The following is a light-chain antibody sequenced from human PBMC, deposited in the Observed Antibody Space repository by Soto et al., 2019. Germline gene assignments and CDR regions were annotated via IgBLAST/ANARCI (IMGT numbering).Light chain of an antibody. V-gene: IGLV1-44*01. Sequence: QSVLAQPPSASGTPGQTVTISCSGGSSNIKTNGVSWYQQVPGAAPKLLIYSNSQRPSGAPYRFSVSKSGTSASLAISGLQSEDEATYHCSTWDDSLNGLIFGGGTKLTVL. J-gene: IGLJ2*01. CDR3: STWDDSLNGLI. CDR2: SNS. CDR1: SSNIKTNG.